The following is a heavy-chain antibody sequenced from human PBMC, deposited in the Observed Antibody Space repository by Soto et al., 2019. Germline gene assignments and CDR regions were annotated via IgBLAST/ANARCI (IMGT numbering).Heavy chain of an antibody. J-gene: IGHJ5*02. Sequence: ASVKVSCKASGYSFTNYGIHWVRQAPGQRLEWMGWINAYNGNTEYSQKFQGRVTFTRDTSARTVYMEMSSLRSEDAAVYFCARDLDDILTGPNFDPWGQGTLVTVSS. CDR2: INAYNGNT. V-gene: IGHV1-3*01. CDR3: ARDLDDILTGPNFDP. D-gene: IGHD3-9*01. CDR1: GYSFTNYG.